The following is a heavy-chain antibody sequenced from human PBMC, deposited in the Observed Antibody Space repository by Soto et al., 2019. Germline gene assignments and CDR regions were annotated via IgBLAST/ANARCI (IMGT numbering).Heavy chain of an antibody. J-gene: IGHJ6*02. D-gene: IGHD1-26*01. Sequence: QVQLVESGGGVVQPGRSLRLSCAASGFTFSSYGMHWVRQAPGKGLEWVAVISYDGSNKYYGDYVKGRFTISRDNSKNTLNLQMNSRRAEDTAVYYCAKDWAGGELRPYHGMDLWGQGTTVTVSS. CDR1: GFTFSSYG. V-gene: IGHV3-30*18. CDR2: ISYDGSNK. CDR3: AKDWAGGELRPYHGMDL.